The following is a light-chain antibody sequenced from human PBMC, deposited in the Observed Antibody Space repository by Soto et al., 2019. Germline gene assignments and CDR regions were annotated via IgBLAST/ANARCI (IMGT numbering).Light chain of an antibody. J-gene: IGKJ1*01. Sequence: DIQMTQSPSTLSASVGDRATITCRASQSISAWLAWYQQKPGKAPNLLIYDVSTLDSGVPSRFSGSASGTEFTLTISSLESDDFATYYCQQYHRYSTFGQGTKVDIK. CDR2: DVS. V-gene: IGKV1-5*01. CDR1: QSISAW. CDR3: QQYHRYST.